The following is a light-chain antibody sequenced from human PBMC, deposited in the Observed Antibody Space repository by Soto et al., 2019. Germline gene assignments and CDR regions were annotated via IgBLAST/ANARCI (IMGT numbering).Light chain of an antibody. CDR1: QSVSSY. V-gene: IGKV3-15*01. CDR2: GAS. J-gene: IGKJ1*01. CDR3: QQYNNWPPGT. Sequence: EIVMTQSPATLSVSPGERATLSCRASQSVSSYLAWYQQKPGQAPRLLIYGASTRATGIPARFSGSGSGTEFTLTISSLQSEDFAVYYCQQYNNWPPGTFGQGTKVDI.